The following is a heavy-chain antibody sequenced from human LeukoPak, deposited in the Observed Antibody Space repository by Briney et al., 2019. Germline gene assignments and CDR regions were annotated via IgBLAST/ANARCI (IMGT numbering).Heavy chain of an antibody. CDR2: ISSSSSYI. D-gene: IGHD5-24*01. CDR1: GFTFSSYS. J-gene: IGHJ4*02. V-gene: IGHV3-21*01. Sequence: GGSLRLSCAASGFTFSSYSMNWVRQAPGKGLEWVSSISSSSSYIYYADSVKGRFTISRDNAKDSLYLQMNSLRAKDTAVYYCARDRDGYNQSWGQGTLVTVSS. CDR3: ARDRDGYNQS.